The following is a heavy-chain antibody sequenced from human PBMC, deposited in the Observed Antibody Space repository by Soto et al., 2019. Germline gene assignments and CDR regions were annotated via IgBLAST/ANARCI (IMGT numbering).Heavy chain of an antibody. CDR3: VKDGGYCSSATCYSPRNHYFGA. D-gene: IGHD2-2*01. CDR2: ISYDGSNK. V-gene: IGHV3-30*18. Sequence: PGGSLRLSCAASGFTFSSYGMHWVRQAPGKGLEWVAVISYDGSNKYYADSVKGRFTISRDNSKNTLYLQMNSLRAGDTAVYYCVKDGGYCSSATCYSPRNHYFGAWGQGTLVTVST. CDR1: GFTFSSYG. J-gene: IGHJ1*01.